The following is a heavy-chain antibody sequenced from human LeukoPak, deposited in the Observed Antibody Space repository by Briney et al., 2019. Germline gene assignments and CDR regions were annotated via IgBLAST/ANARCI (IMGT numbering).Heavy chain of an antibody. Sequence: SETLSLTCAVSGASLSGYYWSWIRQSPGKGLEWIGEINHGGFTNYNPSLKSRVTISVDTSRNQIALRLSSLTAADTAVYYCAREGGPYRPLDYSGQGTLVTVSS. V-gene: IGHV4-34*01. CDR2: INHGGFT. CDR3: AREGGPYRPLDY. J-gene: IGHJ4*02. CDR1: GASLSGYY.